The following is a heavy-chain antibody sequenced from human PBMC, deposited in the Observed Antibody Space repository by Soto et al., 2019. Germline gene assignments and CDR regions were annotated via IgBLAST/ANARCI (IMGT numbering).Heavy chain of an antibody. V-gene: IGHV4-59*08. J-gene: IGHJ5*02. CDR3: ARRLVEGFGESYNWFDP. Sequence: PSETLSLTCTVSGGSISSYYWSWIRQPPGKGLEWIGYIYYSGSTNYNPSLKSRVTISVDTSKNQFSLKLSSLTAADTAVYYCARRLVEGFGESYNWFDPWGQGTLVTVSS. D-gene: IGHD3-10*01. CDR1: GGSISSYY. CDR2: IYYSGST.